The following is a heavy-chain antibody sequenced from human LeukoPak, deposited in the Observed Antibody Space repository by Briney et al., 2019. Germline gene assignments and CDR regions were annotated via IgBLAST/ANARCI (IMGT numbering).Heavy chain of an antibody. V-gene: IGHV4-30-2*01. CDR2: IYHSGST. CDR1: GGSISSGGYS. J-gene: IGHJ4*02. Sequence: SETLSLNCAVSGGSISSGGYSWSWIRQPPGKGLEWIGYIYHSGSTYYNPSLKSRVTISVDRSKNQFSLKLSSVTAADTAVYYCARAQSMIAAAGDQPFDYWGQGTLVTVSS. D-gene: IGHD6-13*01. CDR3: ARAQSMIAAAGDQPFDY.